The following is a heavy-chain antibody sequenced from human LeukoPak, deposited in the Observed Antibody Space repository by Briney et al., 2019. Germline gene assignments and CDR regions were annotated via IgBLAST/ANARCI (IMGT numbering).Heavy chain of an antibody. J-gene: IGHJ3*02. CDR3: ARGKAAAGDAFDI. CDR2: ITRSSTTI. Sequence: GGSLRLSCAASGFNFSIYSMNWVRQAPGKGLEWVSYITRSSTTIYYADSVKGRFTISRDNAKNSLYLQMNSLRVEDTAVYYCARGKAAAGDAFDIWGQGTMVTVSS. V-gene: IGHV3-48*01. CDR1: GFNFSIYS. D-gene: IGHD6-13*01.